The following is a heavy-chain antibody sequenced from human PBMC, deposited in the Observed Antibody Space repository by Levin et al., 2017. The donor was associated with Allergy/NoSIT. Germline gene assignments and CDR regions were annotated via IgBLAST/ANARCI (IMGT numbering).Heavy chain of an antibody. CDR1: GGTFSSYA. D-gene: IGHD3-10*01. Sequence: ASVKVSCKASGGTFSSYAISWVRQAPGQGLEWMGGIIPIFGTANYAQKFQGRVTITADESTSTAYMELSSLRSEDTAVYYCASNYGSGSYYRTDAFDIWGQGTMVTVSS. J-gene: IGHJ3*02. CDR3: ASNYGSGSYYRTDAFDI. V-gene: IGHV1-69*13. CDR2: IIPIFGTA.